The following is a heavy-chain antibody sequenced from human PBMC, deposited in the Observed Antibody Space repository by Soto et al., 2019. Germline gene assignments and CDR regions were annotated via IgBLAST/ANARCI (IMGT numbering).Heavy chain of an antibody. D-gene: IGHD2-2*01. J-gene: IGHJ6*02. CDR3: AREGCSSTSCYAGIYYYYGMDV. CDR2: IIPIFGTA. Sequence: GASVKVSCKASGGTXSSYAISWVRQAPGQGLEWMGGIIPIFGTANYAQKFQGRVTITADESTSTAYMELSSLRSEDTAVYYCAREGCSSTSCYAGIYYYYGMDVWGQGTTVTVSS. CDR1: GGTXSSYA. V-gene: IGHV1-69*13.